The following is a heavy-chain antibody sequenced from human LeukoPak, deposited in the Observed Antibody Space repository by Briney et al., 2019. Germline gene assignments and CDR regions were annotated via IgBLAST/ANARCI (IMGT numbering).Heavy chain of an antibody. Sequence: GGSLRLSCAASAFTFSSYNMNWVRQPPGKGLEWVSSISSSSGHIHYADSVKGRFTISRDNANNSLYLQMNSLRDEDTAVYYCARDPGTVADPYFDYWGQGSLLTVSS. V-gene: IGHV3-21*01. D-gene: IGHD6-19*01. CDR1: AFTFSSYN. CDR3: ARDPGTVADPYFDY. J-gene: IGHJ4*02. CDR2: ISSSSGHI.